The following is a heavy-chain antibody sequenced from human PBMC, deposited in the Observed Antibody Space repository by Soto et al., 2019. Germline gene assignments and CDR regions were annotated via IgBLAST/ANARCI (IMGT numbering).Heavy chain of an antibody. J-gene: IGHJ4*02. CDR1: GFSFSSYA. CDR3: AKGSIEYSASVDN. D-gene: IGHD5-12*01. V-gene: IGHV3-23*01. Sequence: VQLLESGGGLVQPGGSLRLSCAASGFSFSSYAMVWVRQARGKGLEWVSVISARGGSSYFADSVKGRFTISRDNSKNVLSLEMNSLRADDTAIYFCAKGSIEYSASVDNWGQGTLVLVSS. CDR2: ISARGGSS.